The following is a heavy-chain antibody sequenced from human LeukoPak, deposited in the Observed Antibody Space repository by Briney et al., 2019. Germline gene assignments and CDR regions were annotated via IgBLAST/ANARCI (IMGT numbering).Heavy chain of an antibody. V-gene: IGHV4-61*01. CDR3: ARGRWWELLLDY. Sequence: SETLSLTCTVSGGSISSSSYYWSWIRQPPGKGLEWIGYIYYSGSTNYNPSLKSRVTISVDTSKNQFSLKLSSVTAADTAVYYCARGRWWELLLDYWGQGTLVTVSS. CDR1: GGSISSSSYY. CDR2: IYYSGST. J-gene: IGHJ4*02. D-gene: IGHD1-26*01.